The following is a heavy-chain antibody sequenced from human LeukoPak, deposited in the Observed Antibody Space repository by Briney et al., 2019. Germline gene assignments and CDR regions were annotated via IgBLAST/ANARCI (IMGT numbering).Heavy chain of an antibody. CDR3: AKAGRQLVRSRYFDY. CDR2: ISGSGGST. D-gene: IGHD6-13*01. CDR1: GFTFSSYA. V-gene: IGHV3-23*01. Sequence: GGSLRLSCAASGFTFSSYAMSWVRQAPGKGLEWVSAISGSGGSTYYADSVKGRFTISRDNTKNTLYLQMNSLRAEDTAVYYCAKAGRQLVRSRYFDYWGQGTLVTVSS. J-gene: IGHJ4*02.